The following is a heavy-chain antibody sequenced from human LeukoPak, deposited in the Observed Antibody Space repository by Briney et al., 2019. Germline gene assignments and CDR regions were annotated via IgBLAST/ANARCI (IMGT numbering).Heavy chain of an antibody. Sequence: PSETLSLTCSVSGASISSSDYYWGWIRQPPGKGLEWIGRINYGGSTYYNPSLKSRVTISVDTSKNHFSLRLTSMTAADTAVYYCARLTHSYYSDTSGYYPYYYMDVWGKGTTVTVSS. V-gene: IGHV4-39*02. CDR1: GASISSSDYY. J-gene: IGHJ6*03. D-gene: IGHD3-22*01. CDR2: INYGGST. CDR3: ARLTHSYYSDTSGYYPYYYMDV.